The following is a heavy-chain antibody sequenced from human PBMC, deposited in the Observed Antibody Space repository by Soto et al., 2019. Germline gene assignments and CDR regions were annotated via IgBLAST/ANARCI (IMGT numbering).Heavy chain of an antibody. CDR2: ISGRGTST. CDR1: GFAFNNFA. D-gene: IGHD2-15*01. V-gene: IGHV3-23*01. CDR3: ARGQGGFCTSGSCYFVY. Sequence: EVQFLESGGGLAQPGGTLRLSCAASGFAFNNFAMTWVRQAPGKGLEWVSGISGRGTSTYYADSVKGRFTISRDNSKSVVYLKMNSLRTEATAVYYCARGQGGFCTSGSCYFVYWGQGSLVTVTS. J-gene: IGHJ4*02.